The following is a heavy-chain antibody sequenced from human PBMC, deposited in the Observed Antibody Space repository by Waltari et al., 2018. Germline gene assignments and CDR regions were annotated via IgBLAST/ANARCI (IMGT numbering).Heavy chain of an antibody. CDR2: IKSDGSVK. Sequence: EVQLVESGGGLVQPGGSLRLSCAASGFAFSTDWMTWVLQAPGKGLEWVANIKSDGSVKHYVDSVKGRFTISRDNARNSLYLQMNSLRAEDTAVYYCTRDSSPGSQTSGWFDAFDIWGQGARVTVSA. V-gene: IGHV3-7*01. J-gene: IGHJ3*02. D-gene: IGHD6-19*01. CDR1: GFAFSTDW. CDR3: TRDSSPGSQTSGWFDAFDI.